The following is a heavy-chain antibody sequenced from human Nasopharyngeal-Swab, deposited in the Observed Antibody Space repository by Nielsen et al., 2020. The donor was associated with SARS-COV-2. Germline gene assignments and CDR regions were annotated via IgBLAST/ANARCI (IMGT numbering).Heavy chain of an antibody. J-gene: IGHJ4*02. D-gene: IGHD1-26*01. Sequence: GESLNISCAASGFTFNSYDMQWVRQATGKGLEWVSTIGTAGDTYYSGSVKGRFTISRENAKNSLYLQMNSLRVEDTAVYYCARGASIPGTFDYWGQGTLVTVSS. CDR2: IGTAGDT. CDR3: ARGASIPGTFDY. CDR1: GFTFNSYD. V-gene: IGHV3-13*01.